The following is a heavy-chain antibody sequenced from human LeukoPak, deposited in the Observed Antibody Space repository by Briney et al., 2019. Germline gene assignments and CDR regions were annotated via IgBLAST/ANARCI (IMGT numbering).Heavy chain of an antibody. CDR2: IKQDGSKK. D-gene: IGHD3-22*01. V-gene: IGHV3-7*03. CDR1: GFPFSSYW. J-gene: IGHJ4*02. Sequence: GGSLRLSCVASGFPFSSYWMTWVRQAPGKGLEWVANIKQDGSKKSYVDSVKGRFTISRDNAKNSLYLQMNSLRAEDTALYYCAKDDSGGYFPDFWGQGTLVTVSS. CDR3: AKDDSGGYFPDF.